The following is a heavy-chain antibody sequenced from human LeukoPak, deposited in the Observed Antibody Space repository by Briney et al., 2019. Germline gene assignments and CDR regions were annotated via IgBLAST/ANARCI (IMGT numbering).Heavy chain of an antibody. D-gene: IGHD3-3*01. CDR3: GSHFGVGYYFDY. Sequence: QPGGSLRLSCAASGFTFISYAMSWVRQAPGKGLEWVSAIGGGGGDTFYADSVKGRFTLSRDNSKNTLYLQMSSLRAEDTAVYYSGSHFGVGYYFDYWGQGTLVTVSS. CDR1: GFTFISYA. J-gene: IGHJ4*02. CDR2: IGGGGGDT. V-gene: IGHV3-23*01.